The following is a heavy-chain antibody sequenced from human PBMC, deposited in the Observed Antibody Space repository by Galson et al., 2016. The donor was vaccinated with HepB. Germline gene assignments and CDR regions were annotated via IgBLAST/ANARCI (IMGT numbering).Heavy chain of an antibody. V-gene: IGHV3-23*01. CDR1: GFTFSSYA. J-gene: IGHJ6*02. CDR2: ISGSGGST. CDR3: AKDLGFLEWLFFDSYYYYDMDV. Sequence: SLRLSCAASGFTFSSYAMSWVRQAPGKGLEWVSAISGSGGSTYYADSVKGRFTISRDNSKNTLYLQMNSLRAEETAVYYCAKDLGFLEWLFFDSYYYYDMDVWGQGTTVTVSS. D-gene: IGHD3-3*01.